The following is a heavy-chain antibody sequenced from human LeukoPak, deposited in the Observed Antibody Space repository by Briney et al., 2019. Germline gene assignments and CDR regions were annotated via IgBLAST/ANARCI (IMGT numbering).Heavy chain of an antibody. D-gene: IGHD1-26*01. CDR3: AREASSGAYNDY. CDR1: GYTFTNYD. CDR2: ITPYNGNT. J-gene: IGHJ4*02. V-gene: IGHV1-18*01. Sequence: ASVKVSCRASGYTFTNYDITWIRQAPGQGLEWMGYITPYNGNTKYAQKLQGRVTMTTDTSTRTVYMELRSLRSDDTAVYYCAREASSGAYNDYWGQGTLVTVSS.